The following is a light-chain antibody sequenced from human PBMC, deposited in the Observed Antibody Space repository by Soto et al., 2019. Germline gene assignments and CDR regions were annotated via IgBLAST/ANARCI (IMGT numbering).Light chain of an antibody. CDR3: QSYDSSLSGSYV. Sequence: QSVLTQPPSVSGAPGQRVTISCTGSSSNIGAGYDVHWYQRLPGTAPKVLIYSNNNRPSGVPDRFSGSKSGTSASLAITGLQAEDEDDYYCQSYDSSLSGSYVFGTGTKVTVL. J-gene: IGLJ1*01. V-gene: IGLV1-40*01. CDR1: SSNIGAGYD. CDR2: SNN.